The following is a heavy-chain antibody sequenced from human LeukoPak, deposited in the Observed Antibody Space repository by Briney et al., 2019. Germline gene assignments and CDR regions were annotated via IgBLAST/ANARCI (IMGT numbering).Heavy chain of an antibody. Sequence: SGGSLRLSCVASGFTFSSYAMNWVRQAPGKGLEWVSVISTSGGSTYYADSVKGRFTISRDNSKNTLYLQMNSLRAEDTAIYYCAKELYCSSTSCAQFDPWGQGTLVTVSS. CDR3: AKELYCSSTSCAQFDP. CDR2: ISTSGGST. V-gene: IGHV3-23*01. D-gene: IGHD2-2*01. CDR1: GFTFSSYA. J-gene: IGHJ5*02.